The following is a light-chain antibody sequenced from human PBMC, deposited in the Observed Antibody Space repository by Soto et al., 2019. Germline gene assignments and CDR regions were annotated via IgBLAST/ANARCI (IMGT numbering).Light chain of an antibody. Sequence: QSVLTRPPSASGSLGQSVTISCTGTTSDVGAYRYVSWYQQHPGKAPKLIICETSKRPSGVPDRFSGSKSGNTASLTVSGLQADDEADYYCSSFAGSNTYVFGTGTKVTVL. J-gene: IGLJ1*01. CDR1: TSDVGAYRY. CDR2: ETS. CDR3: SSFAGSNTYV. V-gene: IGLV2-8*01.